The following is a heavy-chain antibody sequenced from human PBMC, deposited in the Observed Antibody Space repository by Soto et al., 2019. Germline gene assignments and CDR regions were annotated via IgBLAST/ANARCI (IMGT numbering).Heavy chain of an antibody. CDR2: ISAYNGNT. CDR1: GYTFTSYG. D-gene: IGHD2-2*01. CDR3: ASHLSSPISVVVPAASPLDY. J-gene: IGHJ4*02. Sequence: ASVKVSCKASGYTFTSYGISWVRQAPGQGLEWMGWISAYNGNTNYAQKLQGRVTMTTDTSTSTAYMELRSLRSDDTAVYYCASHLSSPISVVVPAASPLDYWGQGTLVTVSS. V-gene: IGHV1-18*01.